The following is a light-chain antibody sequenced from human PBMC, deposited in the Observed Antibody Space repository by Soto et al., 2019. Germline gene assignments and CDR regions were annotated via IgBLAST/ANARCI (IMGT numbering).Light chain of an antibody. CDR1: STDVGNYNY. Sequence: QYVLTQPPSASGSPGQSLTISCTGTSTDVGNYNYVSWYQQHPGKAPKLMISDVNRRPSGVPDRFSGSKSGNTASLTVSGLQAEDEADYYCSSYAGSNNWVFGGGTKLTVL. J-gene: IGLJ3*02. CDR2: DVN. CDR3: SSYAGSNNWV. V-gene: IGLV2-8*01.